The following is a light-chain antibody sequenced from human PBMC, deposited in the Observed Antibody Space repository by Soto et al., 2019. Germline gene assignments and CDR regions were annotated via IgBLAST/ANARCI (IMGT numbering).Light chain of an antibody. V-gene: IGLV2-14*01. J-gene: IGLJ2*01. CDR1: SSDVGGYNY. CDR2: DVS. CDR3: SSYTTSSTLVV. Sequence: QSVLTRSASVSGSPGQSITISCTGTSSDVGGYNYVSWYQQHPGKAPKLMIYDVSNRPSGVSNRFSGSKSGNTASLTISGLQAEDEADYYCSSYTTSSTLVVFGGGTKVTVL.